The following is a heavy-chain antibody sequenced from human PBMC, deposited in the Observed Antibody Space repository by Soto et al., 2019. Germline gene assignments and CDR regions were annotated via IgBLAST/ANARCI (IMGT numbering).Heavy chain of an antibody. V-gene: IGHV4-31*03. CDR2: IYYSGST. Sequence: QVQLQESGPGLVKPSQTLSLTCTVSGGSISSGGYYWSWIRQHPGKGLEWIVYIYYSGSTYYNPSLKSRVTITVDTSKNQFYLKLSSVTAADTAVYYCARGRGTISGYYPFFDYWGQGTLVTVSS. CDR3: ARGRGTISGYYPFFDY. J-gene: IGHJ4*02. CDR1: GGSISSGGYY. D-gene: IGHD3-22*01.